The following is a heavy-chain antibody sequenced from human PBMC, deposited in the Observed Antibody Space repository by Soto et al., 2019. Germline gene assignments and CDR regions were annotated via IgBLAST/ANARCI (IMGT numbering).Heavy chain of an antibody. CDR3: AREWIAVAGSYYGMDV. CDR1: GFTFSSYA. CDR2: ISYDGSNK. Sequence: XGSLRLSCSASGFTFSSYAMHWVRQAPGKGLEWVAVISYDGSNKYYADSVKGRFTISRDNSKNTLYLQMNSLRAEDTAVYYCAREWIAVAGSYYGMDVWGQGTTVTVSS. D-gene: IGHD6-19*01. J-gene: IGHJ6*02. V-gene: IGHV3-30-3*01.